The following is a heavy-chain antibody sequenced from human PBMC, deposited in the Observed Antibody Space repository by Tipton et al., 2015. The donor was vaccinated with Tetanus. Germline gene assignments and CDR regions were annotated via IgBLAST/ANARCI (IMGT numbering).Heavy chain of an antibody. CDR1: GGSIRSGGYY. V-gene: IGHV4-31*03. D-gene: IGHD6-6*01. J-gene: IGHJ4*02. CDR2: IYYTGNT. Sequence: TLSLTCTVSGGSIRSGGYYWSWIRQHPVKGLEWIGYIYYTGNTYYNPSLKSRLTISVDTSKNQFSLKLNSVTAADTAVYYRARRSVSARFDDWGQGAQVTVSS. CDR3: ARRSVSARFDD.